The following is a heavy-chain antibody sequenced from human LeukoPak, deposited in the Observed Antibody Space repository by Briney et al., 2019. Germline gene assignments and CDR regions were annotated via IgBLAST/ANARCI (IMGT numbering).Heavy chain of an antibody. V-gene: IGHV1-18*01. CDR1: TSR. Sequence: ASVKISCKATSRISWVRQAPGQGLEWMGWIGTYGGDTYYAQKFQGRITVTTDTSTSTVYMELRNLRSDDTAVYYCARDLWNFYDDSGYNRDFDSWGQGTLVTVSS. D-gene: IGHD3-22*01. CDR3: ARDLWNFYDDSGYNRDFDS. CDR2: IGTYGGDT. J-gene: IGHJ5*01.